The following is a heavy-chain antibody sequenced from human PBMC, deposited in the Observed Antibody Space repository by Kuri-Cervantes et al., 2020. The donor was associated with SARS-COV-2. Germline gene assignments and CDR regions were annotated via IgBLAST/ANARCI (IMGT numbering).Heavy chain of an antibody. V-gene: IGHV3-73*01. D-gene: IGHD1-26*01. CDR1: GFPFSASA. J-gene: IGHJ5*02. Sequence: GESLKISCEVSGFPFSASAIHWVRQASGKGLEWVGRVRGKANNYATAYAASVKGRFTISRDDSKNMAYLQMNSLRAEDTAVYYCAKDSGEWWELLGDNRFDPWGQGTLVTVSS. CDR3: AKDSGEWWELLGDNRFDP. CDR2: VRGKANNYAT.